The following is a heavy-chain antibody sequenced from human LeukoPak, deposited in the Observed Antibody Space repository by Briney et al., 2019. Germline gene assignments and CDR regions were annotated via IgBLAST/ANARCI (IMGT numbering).Heavy chain of an antibody. D-gene: IGHD5-18*01. CDR2: TYYRSKWYN. V-gene: IGHV6-1*01. CDR3: ARYSHDVPPS. Sequence: SQTLSLTCAISGDSVSSNTAAWNWIRQSPSRGLEWLGRTYYRSKWYNEYAVSVKGRITINPDTSKNQFSLQLNSVTPDDTAIYYCARYSHDVPPSWGQGTQVTVSS. J-gene: IGHJ5*02. CDR1: GDSVSSNTAA.